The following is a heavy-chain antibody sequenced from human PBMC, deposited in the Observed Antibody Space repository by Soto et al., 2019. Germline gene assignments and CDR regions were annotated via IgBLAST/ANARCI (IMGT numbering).Heavy chain of an antibody. CDR3: AKVDGNISERGYYFDS. Sequence: SETLSLTCTVSGGSIDSGDYYWSWIRQPPGKGLKWIGYVYYSGTTNYNPFLKSRVTLSLDKSKNQFSLKMNSVTAADTAVYHCAKVDGNISERGYYFDSWGQGTVVTVSS. CDR1: GGSIDSGDYY. CDR2: VYYSGTT. J-gene: IGHJ4*02. D-gene: IGHD5-12*01. V-gene: IGHV4-61*08.